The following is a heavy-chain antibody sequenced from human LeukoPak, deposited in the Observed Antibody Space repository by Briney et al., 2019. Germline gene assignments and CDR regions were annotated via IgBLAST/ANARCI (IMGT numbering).Heavy chain of an antibody. Sequence: GGSLRLFCAASGFSFSNFAMHWVRQAPGEGLEWVAVIWFDASNRYYSDSVEGRFTISRDNSKNTLYLQMNSLRAEDTAVYYCANALGGWSSLDSWGQGTLVYVSS. CDR2: IWFDASNR. V-gene: IGHV3-33*06. D-gene: IGHD6-19*01. CDR3: ANALGGWSSLDS. J-gene: IGHJ4*02. CDR1: GFSFSNFA.